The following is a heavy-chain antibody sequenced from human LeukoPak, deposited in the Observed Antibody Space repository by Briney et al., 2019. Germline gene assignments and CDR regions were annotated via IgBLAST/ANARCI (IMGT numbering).Heavy chain of an antibody. CDR1: GYTFTGYY. CDR3: ARVGSSGWYVHPTLDY. V-gene: IGHV1-2*02. Sequence: GSVKVSCKASGYTFTGYYMHWVRQAPGQGLEWMGWINPNSGDTNYAQKFQGRVTVTRDTSISTAYMELSRLRFDDTAVYYCARVGSSGWYVHPTLDYWGQGTLVTVSS. J-gene: IGHJ4*02. D-gene: IGHD6-19*01. CDR2: INPNSGDT.